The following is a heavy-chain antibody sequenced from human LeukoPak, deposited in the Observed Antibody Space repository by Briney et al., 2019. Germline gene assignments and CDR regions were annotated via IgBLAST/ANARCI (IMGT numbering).Heavy chain of an antibody. J-gene: IGHJ3*02. V-gene: IGHV3-66*02. Sequence: GGSLRLSCAASGFTVSSNYMSWVRQAPGKGLEWVSVIYSGGSTYYADSVKGRFTISRDNSKNTLYLQMNSLRAEDTAVYYCAKGGIVGAYGKAFEIWGQGTMVTVSS. CDR1: GFTVSSNY. CDR2: IYSGGST. D-gene: IGHD1-26*01. CDR3: AKGGIVGAYGKAFEI.